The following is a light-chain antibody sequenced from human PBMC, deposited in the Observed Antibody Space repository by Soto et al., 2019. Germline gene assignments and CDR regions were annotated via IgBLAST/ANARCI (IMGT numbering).Light chain of an antibody. CDR3: SSYAGSSTHEV. Sequence: QSVLTQPASVSGSPGQSITISCTGISSDVGSYNLVSWYQQHPGKAPKVMIYEGSKRPSGVSNRFSGSRPGNTASLTISGLQAEDEAHYYCSSYAGSSTHEVFGGGTKLTVL. CDR1: SSDVGSYNL. J-gene: IGLJ2*01. CDR2: EGS. V-gene: IGLV2-23*01.